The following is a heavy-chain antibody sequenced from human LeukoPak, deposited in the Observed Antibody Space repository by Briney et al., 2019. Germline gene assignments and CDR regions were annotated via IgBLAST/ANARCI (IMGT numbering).Heavy chain of an antibody. CDR2: IYPGDSDT. V-gene: IGHV5-51*01. D-gene: IGHD3-22*01. CDR1: GYSFTSYW. CDR3: ARSYDSSGYYYGYFDY. J-gene: IGHJ4*02. Sequence: GESLKISCKGSGYSFTSYWIGWVRQMPGKGLEWMGIIYPGDSDTRYSPSFQGQVTISADKSISTAYLQWSSLKASDTAMYYCARSYDSSGYYYGYFDYWGQGTLVTVSS.